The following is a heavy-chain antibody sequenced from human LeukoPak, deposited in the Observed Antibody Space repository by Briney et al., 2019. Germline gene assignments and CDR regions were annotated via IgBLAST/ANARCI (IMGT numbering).Heavy chain of an antibody. V-gene: IGHV1-2*02. CDR3: AREGWYTGNPLRGNWFDP. CDR2: INPDSGGA. Sequence: ASVKVSCKASGDTFTGYYMHWVRQAPGQGLEWMGWINPDSGGAEYAQKFQGRVTMTRDTFITTAYMELSRLRSDDTAVYYCAREGWYTGNPLRGNWFDPWGQGTLVTVSS. J-gene: IGHJ5*02. D-gene: IGHD1-26*01. CDR1: GDTFTGYY.